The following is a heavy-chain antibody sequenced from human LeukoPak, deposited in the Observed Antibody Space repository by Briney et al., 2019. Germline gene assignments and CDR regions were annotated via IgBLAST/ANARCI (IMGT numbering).Heavy chain of an antibody. CDR3: ARDRIPHGMHEY. J-gene: IGHJ4*02. Sequence: PGGSLRLSCAASGFTFSGYWMSWVRQAPGKGLEWVANIEQDGSEKYYVDSVKGRFTISRDNAKNSLYLQMKSLRAEDTAVYYCARDRIPHGMHEYWGQGTLVTVSS. CDR1: GFTFSGYW. V-gene: IGHV3-7*01. CDR2: IEQDGSEK. D-gene: IGHD2-8*01.